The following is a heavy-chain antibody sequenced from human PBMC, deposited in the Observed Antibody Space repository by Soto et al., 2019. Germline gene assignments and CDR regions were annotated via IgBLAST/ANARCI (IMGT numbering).Heavy chain of an antibody. CDR1: GFTFSSYS. Sequence: GGSLRLSCAASGFTFSSYSMNWVRQAPGKGLEWVSYISSGSSTIYYADSVKGRFTFSRDNAKNSLYLQMNSLRAEDTAVYYCARDRLVGYYYYMDVWGKGTTVTVSS. V-gene: IGHV3-48*01. CDR2: ISSGSSTI. D-gene: IGHD3-16*01. CDR3: ARDRLVGYYYYMDV. J-gene: IGHJ6*03.